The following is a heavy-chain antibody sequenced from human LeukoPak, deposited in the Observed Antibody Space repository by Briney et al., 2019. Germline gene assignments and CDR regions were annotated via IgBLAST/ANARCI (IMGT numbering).Heavy chain of an antibody. Sequence: SVKVSCKTSGGTFNNSAISWVRQAPGQGLEWMGRIIPIFGTANYAQKFQGRVTITTDESTSTAYMELSSLRSEDTAVYYCAGGPMIERSPVGYWGQGTLVTVSS. J-gene: IGHJ4*02. CDR1: GGTFNNSA. D-gene: IGHD3-22*01. V-gene: IGHV1-69*05. CDR3: AGGPMIERSPVGY. CDR2: IIPIFGTA.